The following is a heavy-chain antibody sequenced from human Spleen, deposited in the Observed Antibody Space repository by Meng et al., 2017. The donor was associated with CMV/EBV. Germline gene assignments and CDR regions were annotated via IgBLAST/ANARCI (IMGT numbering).Heavy chain of an antibody. CDR3: ARPYFYDASGYYFNAFEI. CDR2: IYPGDSDT. Sequence: GGSLRLSCQGFGNSFTNAWIGWVRQMPGKGLEWMGIIYPGDSDTRYSPSFQGQVTISADKSFSTAYLQWSSLKASDAAIYYCARPYFYDASGYYFNAFEIWGQGTMVTVSS. CDR1: GNSFTNAW. J-gene: IGHJ3*02. V-gene: IGHV5-51*01. D-gene: IGHD3-3*01.